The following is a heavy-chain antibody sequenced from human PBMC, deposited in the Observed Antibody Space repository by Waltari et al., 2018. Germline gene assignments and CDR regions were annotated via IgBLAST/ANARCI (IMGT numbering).Heavy chain of an antibody. CDR2: MEYGGDKK. Sequence: QVQLVESGGGVVQSGGSLRLSCTASGLTFSNYGFHWVRQAPGKGVEWGEMMEYGGDKKYYGDSMEGRLTISRDTSKNTLFLQMNTLRSEDSGVYYCARGDGYCISGVCKRWFDVWGQGILVTVSS. D-gene: IGHD2-8*01. CDR3: ARGDGYCISGVCKRWFDV. V-gene: IGHV3-30*02. CDR1: GLTFSNYG. J-gene: IGHJ5*02.